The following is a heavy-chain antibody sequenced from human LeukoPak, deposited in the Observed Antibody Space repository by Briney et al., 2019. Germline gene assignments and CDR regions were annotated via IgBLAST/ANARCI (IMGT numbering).Heavy chain of an antibody. Sequence: KPSETLSLTCTVSGGSISSYYWSWIRQPPGKGLEWIGYIYYSGSTNYNPSLRSRVTISVDTSKNQFSLKLSSVTAADTAVYYCARDPGAAANYFDYWGQGTLVTVSS. CDR3: ARDPGAAANYFDY. V-gene: IGHV4-59*12. D-gene: IGHD6-13*01. CDR2: IYYSGST. CDR1: GGSISSYY. J-gene: IGHJ4*02.